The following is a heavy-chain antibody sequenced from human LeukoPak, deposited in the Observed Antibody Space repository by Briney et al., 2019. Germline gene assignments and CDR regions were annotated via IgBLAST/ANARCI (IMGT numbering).Heavy chain of an antibody. V-gene: IGHV3-74*01. J-gene: IGHJ4*02. CDR2: IKSDGSST. CDR3: ATTGTDYYFDY. Sequence: GGSLRLSCAASGFTFSSYWMHWVRQAPGKGLVWVSHIKSDGSSTNYADSVKGRFTISRDNAKNTLYLQMDSLRAEDTAVYYRATTGTDYYFDYWGQGTLVTVSS. CDR1: GFTFSSYW. D-gene: IGHD3/OR15-3a*01.